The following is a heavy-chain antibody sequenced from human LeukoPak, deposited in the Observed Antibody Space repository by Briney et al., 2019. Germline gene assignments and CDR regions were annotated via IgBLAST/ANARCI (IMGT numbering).Heavy chain of an antibody. CDR3: ARGRGAVAGKRYYYYGMDV. CDR1: GGSISSYY. J-gene: IGHJ6*02. Sequence: SETLSLTCTVSGGSISSYYWSWIRQPPGKGLEWIGYIYYSGSTNYNPSLKSRVTISVDTSKNQFSLKLSSVTAADTAVYYCARGRGAVAGKRYYYYGMDVWGQGTTVTVSS. D-gene: IGHD6-19*01. V-gene: IGHV4-59*12. CDR2: IYYSGST.